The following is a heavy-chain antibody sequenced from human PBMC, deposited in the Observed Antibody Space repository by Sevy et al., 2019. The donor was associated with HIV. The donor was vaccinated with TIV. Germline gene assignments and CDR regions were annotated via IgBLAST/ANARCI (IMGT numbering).Heavy chain of an antibody. CDR3: ARSVEGHFDY. V-gene: IGHV3-48*02. Sequence: GESLKISCAASGFKFSVYSMNWVRQAPGKGLEWISYMTSDTRTIKYAESVKGRFTIYRDNARNSVYLQMNSLRDEDTAVYYCARSVEGHFDYWGQGTLVTVSS. CDR2: MTSDTRTI. D-gene: IGHD1-1*01. J-gene: IGHJ4*02. CDR1: GFKFSVYS.